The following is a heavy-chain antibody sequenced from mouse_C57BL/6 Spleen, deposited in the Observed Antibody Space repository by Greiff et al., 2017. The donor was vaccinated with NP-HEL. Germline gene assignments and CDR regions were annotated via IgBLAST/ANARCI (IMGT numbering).Heavy chain of an antibody. CDR2: IDPETGGT. J-gene: IGHJ1*03. V-gene: IGHV1-15*01. CDR1: GYTFTDYE. Sequence: LQESGAELVRPGASVTLSCKASGYTFTDYEMHWVKQTPVHGLEWIGAIDPETGGTAYNQKFKGQAILTADKSSSTAYMELRSLTYEDSAVYYCTRDYYGSSYRYFDVWGTGTTVTVSS. D-gene: IGHD1-1*01. CDR3: TRDYYGSSYRYFDV.